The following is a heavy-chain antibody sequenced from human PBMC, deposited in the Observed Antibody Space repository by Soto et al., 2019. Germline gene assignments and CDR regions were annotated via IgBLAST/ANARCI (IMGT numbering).Heavy chain of an antibody. CDR3: ARGRGPGFGDRRNYYYYGMDV. J-gene: IGHJ6*02. CDR1: GGSFSGYY. V-gene: IGHV4-34*01. CDR2: INHSGST. D-gene: IGHD2-21*01. Sequence: ETLSLTCAVYGGSFSGYYWSWIRQPPGKGLEWIGEINHSGSTNYNPSLKSRVTISVDTSKNQFSLKLSSVTAADTAVYYCARGRGPGFGDRRNYYYYGMDVWGQGTTVTVSS.